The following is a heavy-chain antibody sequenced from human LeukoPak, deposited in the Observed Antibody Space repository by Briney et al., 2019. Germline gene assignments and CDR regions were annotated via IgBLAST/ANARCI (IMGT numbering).Heavy chain of an antibody. CDR2: ISYDGYDK. J-gene: IGHJ4*02. Sequence: GRSLRLSCAASGFTFNDYAMYWVRQAPGKGLEWVTLISYDGYDKSYADSVRGRFTISRDNSRNTLYLQMDSLRSEDTAVYYCARDFFPVVDSTWYEIGYWGQGTLVTVSS. V-gene: IGHV3-30-3*01. D-gene: IGHD2-21*01. CDR1: GFTFNDYA. CDR3: ARDFFPVVDSTWYEIGY.